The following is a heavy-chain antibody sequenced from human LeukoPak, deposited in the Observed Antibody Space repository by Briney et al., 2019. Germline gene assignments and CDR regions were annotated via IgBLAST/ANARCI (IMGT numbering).Heavy chain of an antibody. CDR1: GGTFSSYA. V-gene: IGHV5-51*01. CDR3: ARESCSSTSCPFDY. Sequence: ASVTVSCKASGGTFSSYAISWVRQAPGQGLEWMGIIYPGDSDTRYSPSFQGQVTISADKSISTAYLQWSSLKASDTAMYYCARESCSSTSCPFDYWGQGTLVTVSS. CDR2: IYPGDSDT. J-gene: IGHJ4*02. D-gene: IGHD2-2*01.